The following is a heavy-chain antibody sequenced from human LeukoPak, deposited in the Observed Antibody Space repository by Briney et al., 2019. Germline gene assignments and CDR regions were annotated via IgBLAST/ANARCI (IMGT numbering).Heavy chain of an antibody. CDR2: ISSSGSTI. Sequence: PGGSLRLSCAASGFTFSDYYMSWIRQAPGKGLEWVSYISSSGSTIYYADSVEGRFTISRDNAKNSLYLQMNSLRAEDTAVYYCARDGYDFWSGYYIPQIDYWGQGTLVTVSS. D-gene: IGHD3-3*01. V-gene: IGHV3-11*04. CDR3: ARDGYDFWSGYYIPQIDY. J-gene: IGHJ4*02. CDR1: GFTFSDYY.